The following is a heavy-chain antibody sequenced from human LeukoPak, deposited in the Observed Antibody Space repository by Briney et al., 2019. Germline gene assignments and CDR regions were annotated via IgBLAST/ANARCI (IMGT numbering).Heavy chain of an antibody. V-gene: IGHV3-53*01. CDR3: ARASSYGDYVRF. D-gene: IGHD4-17*01. J-gene: IGHJ4*02. Sequence: GGSLRLSCAASGFTVSSNYMSWVRQAPGKGLEWVSVIYSGGSTYYADSVKGRFTISRDNSKNTLYLQMNGLRAEDTAVYYCARASSYGDYVRFGGQGTLVTVSS. CDR1: GFTVSSNY. CDR2: IYSGGST.